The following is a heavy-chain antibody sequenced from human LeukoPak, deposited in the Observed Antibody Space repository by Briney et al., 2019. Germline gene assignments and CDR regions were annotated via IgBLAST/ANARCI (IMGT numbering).Heavy chain of an antibody. Sequence: SETLPLTCCVCGGPLSCRLDYDGWIRQPPGKRLEWIWSIYYSGSTYYNPSLKSRVTITVDTSQNQFSPNLSSVNGADTAVYSCAGTDAFDIWGQGTMVTVSS. CDR3: AGTDAFDI. J-gene: IGHJ3*02. CDR2: IYYSGST. V-gene: IGHV4-39*01. CDR1: GGPLSCRLDY.